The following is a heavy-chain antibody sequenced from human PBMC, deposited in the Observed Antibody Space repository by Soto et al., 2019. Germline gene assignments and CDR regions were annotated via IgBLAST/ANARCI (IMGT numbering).Heavy chain of an antibody. D-gene: IGHD2-15*01. CDR3: ARDRDIVVVVAATPTGYYYGMDV. CDR2: IYSGGST. Sequence: SGFTVSSNYMSWVRQAPGKGLEWVSVIYSGGSTYYADSVKGRFTISRDNSKNTLYLQMNSLRSEDTAVYYCARDRDIVVVVAATPTGYYYGMDVWGQGTTVTVSS. J-gene: IGHJ6*02. V-gene: IGHV3-53*05. CDR1: GFTVSSNY.